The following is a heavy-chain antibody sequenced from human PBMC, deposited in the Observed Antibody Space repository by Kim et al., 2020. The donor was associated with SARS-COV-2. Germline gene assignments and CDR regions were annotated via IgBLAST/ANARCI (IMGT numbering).Heavy chain of an antibody. V-gene: IGHV3-9*01. D-gene: IGHD6-19*01. Sequence: KGRFTLSRDNAKTSLYLQMNSLRAEDTALYYCAKDSGWRPNYYYYYGMDVWGQGTTVTVSS. J-gene: IGHJ6*02. CDR3: AKDSGWRPNYYYYYGMDV.